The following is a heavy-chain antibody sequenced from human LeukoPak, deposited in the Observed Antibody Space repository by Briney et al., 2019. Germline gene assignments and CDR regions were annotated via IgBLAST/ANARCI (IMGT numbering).Heavy chain of an antibody. CDR3: ARDSYDSNLNWFDP. Sequence: PGGSLRLSCVVSGITLSNYAMSWVRQAPGKGLEWVSGISESGGSTKYADSVKGRFTISRDNSKNTLYLQMNSLRAEDTAVYYCARDSYDSNLNWFDPWGQGTLVTVSS. V-gene: IGHV3-23*01. CDR1: GITLSNYA. CDR2: ISESGGST. D-gene: IGHD3-22*01. J-gene: IGHJ5*02.